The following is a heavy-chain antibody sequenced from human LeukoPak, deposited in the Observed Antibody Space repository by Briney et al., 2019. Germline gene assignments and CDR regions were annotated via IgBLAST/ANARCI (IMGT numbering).Heavy chain of an antibody. V-gene: IGHV3-9*01. CDR1: GFTFDDYA. CDR2: ISWNSGSI. CDR3: AKDNYYDRSGSFDY. J-gene: IGHJ4*02. D-gene: IGHD3-16*01. Sequence: PGGSLRLSCAASGFTFDDYAMHWVRQAPGKGLEWVSGISWNSGSIGYADSVKGRFTISRDNAKNSLYLQMNSLRAEDTALYYCAKDNYYDRSGSFDYWGQGTLVTVSS.